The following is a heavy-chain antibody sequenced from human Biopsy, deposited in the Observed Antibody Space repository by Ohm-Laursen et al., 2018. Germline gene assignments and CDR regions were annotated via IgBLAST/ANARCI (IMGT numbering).Heavy chain of an antibody. D-gene: IGHD2/OR15-2a*01. Sequence: TLSLTCTVSGGSISSDYWSWIRQTPGKGLEWIGYNYYSGSTNYNPSLKSRVTMSVDTSKNQFSLRLNSVTAAGTAVYYCARATNSTGWPYYYFYGMDVWGQGTMVTVSS. V-gene: IGHV4-59*01. CDR1: GGSISSDY. CDR3: ARATNSTGWPYYYFYGMDV. J-gene: IGHJ6*02. CDR2: NYYSGST.